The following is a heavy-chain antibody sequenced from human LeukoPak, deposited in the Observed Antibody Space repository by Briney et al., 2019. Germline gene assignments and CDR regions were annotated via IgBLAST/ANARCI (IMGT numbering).Heavy chain of an antibody. J-gene: IGHJ5*02. CDR1: GYTFTSYG. V-gene: IGHV1-18*04. Sequence: ASVKGSCKGSGYTFTSYGISWVRQAPGQGLEYVGWISTYNGNTNYAQKLQGRVTMTTDTSTSTAYMELRSLGSDDTDVYYCARAPGYVSRTSCSSTHIWFDPCGQGTLVTVSS. CDR2: ISTYNGNT. D-gene: IGHD2-2*01. CDR3: ARAPGYVSRTSCSSTHIWFDP.